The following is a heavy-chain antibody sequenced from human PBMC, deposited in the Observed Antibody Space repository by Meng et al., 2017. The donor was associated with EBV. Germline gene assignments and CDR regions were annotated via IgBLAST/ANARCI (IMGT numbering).Heavy chain of an antibody. V-gene: IGHV1-69*06. D-gene: IGHD6-13*01. CDR3: ARAEIAAAGRLDY. CDR1: GGTFRSYA. Sequence: QGQLVRSGAEGRKPGSSVRVSCKASGGTFRSYAISWVRQAPGQGLEWMGGIIPIFGTANYAQKFQGRVTITADKSTSTAYMELSSLRSEDTAVYYCARAEIAAAGRLDYWGQGTLVTVSS. J-gene: IGHJ4*02. CDR2: IIPIFGTA.